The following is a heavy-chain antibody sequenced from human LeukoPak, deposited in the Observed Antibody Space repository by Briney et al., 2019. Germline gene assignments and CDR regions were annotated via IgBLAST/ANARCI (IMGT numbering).Heavy chain of an antibody. CDR2: ISGSGGST. Sequence: GGSLRLSCAASGFTFSSYAMSWVRQAPGKGLEWVSAISGSGGSTYYADSVKGRFTISRDNSENTLYLQMNSLRAEDTAVYYCAKGLYYDSSGYYSTHVTLYYYGMDVWGQGTTVTVSS. CDR1: GFTFSSYA. D-gene: IGHD3-22*01. J-gene: IGHJ6*02. CDR3: AKGLYYDSSGYYSTHVTLYYYGMDV. V-gene: IGHV3-23*01.